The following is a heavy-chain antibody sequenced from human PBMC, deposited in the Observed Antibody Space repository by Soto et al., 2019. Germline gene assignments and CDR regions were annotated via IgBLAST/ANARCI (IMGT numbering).Heavy chain of an antibody. Sequence: PSETLSRTYTVSGGYISSGNYCLSRLRPPPGKGLEWIGYIYYSGSTYYNPSLKSRVTISVDASKNQFSLKLSSVTAADTAVYYCARSHGSGSYYNDYWGQGTLVTVSS. CDR3: ARSHGSGSYYNDY. V-gene: IGHV4-30-4*01. CDR2: IYYSGST. J-gene: IGHJ4*02. CDR1: GGYISSGNYC. D-gene: IGHD3-10*01.